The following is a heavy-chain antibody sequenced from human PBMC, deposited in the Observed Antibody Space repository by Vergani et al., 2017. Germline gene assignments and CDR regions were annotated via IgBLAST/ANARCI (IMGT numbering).Heavy chain of an antibody. CDR3: ARDCTSGGCPDNYGMDV. J-gene: IGHJ6*02. Sequence: QVQLVDSGGGLVKPGGSLRLSCAASGFTFSDYYMNWIRQAPGKGLEWVSYISSGGGTFYYTDSVKGRFIISRDNTNNSLFLQLRSLRAEDAAVYYCARDCTSGGCPDNYGMDVWGQGATVTVSS. CDR2: ISSGGGTF. CDR1: GFTFSDYY. V-gene: IGHV3-11*04. D-gene: IGHD2-8*01.